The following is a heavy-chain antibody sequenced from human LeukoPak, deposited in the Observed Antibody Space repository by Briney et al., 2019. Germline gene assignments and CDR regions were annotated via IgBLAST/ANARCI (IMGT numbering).Heavy chain of an antibody. V-gene: IGHV3-30*02. CDR2: IRYDRSNK. D-gene: IGHD2-8*01. Sequence: GGSLRLSCAASGFTFTSYGMHWVRQAPGKGLEWVAFIRYDRSNKYYADSVKCRFTTSRDNSKNTLYLQMNSLRAEDTAVYYCAKVAKRGVPFPYWGQGTLVTVSS. CDR1: GFTFTSYG. J-gene: IGHJ4*02. CDR3: AKVAKRGVPFPY.